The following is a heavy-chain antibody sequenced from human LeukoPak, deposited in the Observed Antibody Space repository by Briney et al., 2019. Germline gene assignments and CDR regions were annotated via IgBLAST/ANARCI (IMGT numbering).Heavy chain of an antibody. Sequence: PSETLSLTCAVSGGSISSGDYSWGWIRQPPGKGLEWIGYIYLSGSTFYNPSLQSRVPISLDGSKNQFSLRLSSVTAADTAVYFCAGDPSGYDSGWFDPWGQGTLVTVSS. CDR2: IYLSGST. CDR1: GGSISSGDYS. J-gene: IGHJ5*02. CDR3: AGDPSGYDSGWFDP. D-gene: IGHD5-12*01. V-gene: IGHV4-30-2*01.